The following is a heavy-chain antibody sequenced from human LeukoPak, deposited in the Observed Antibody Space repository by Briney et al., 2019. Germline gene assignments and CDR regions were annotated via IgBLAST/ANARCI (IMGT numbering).Heavy chain of an antibody. V-gene: IGHV1-69*02. D-gene: IGHD3-3*01. Sequence: SVKVSCKASGGTLSSYTISWVRQAPGQGLDWMGRIIPILGIANYAQKFQGRVTITADKSTSTAYMELSSLRSEDTAVYYCARSRDYDFWSGYYPFDYWGQGTLVTVSS. J-gene: IGHJ4*02. CDR3: ARSRDYDFWSGYYPFDY. CDR2: IIPILGIA. CDR1: GGTLSSYT.